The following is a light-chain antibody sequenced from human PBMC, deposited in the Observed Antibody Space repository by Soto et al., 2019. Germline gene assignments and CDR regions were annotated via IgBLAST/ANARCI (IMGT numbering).Light chain of an antibody. CDR3: QQYTSSRIT. J-gene: IGKJ5*01. CDR1: QSISSSF. CDR2: GAS. V-gene: IGKV3-20*01. Sequence: DIVVTQSPGILALSPGERASLSCGASQSISSSFLAWYQQKPGQAPRLLIYGASSRATGIPDRFSGTGSETDFTLTISRLEPEDFAVYYCQQYTSSRITFGQGTRLEIK.